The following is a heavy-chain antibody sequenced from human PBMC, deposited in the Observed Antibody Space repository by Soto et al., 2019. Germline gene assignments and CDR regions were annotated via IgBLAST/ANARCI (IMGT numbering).Heavy chain of an antibody. V-gene: IGHV4-4*07. CDR3: AREGDDRHFFFDS. J-gene: IGHJ4*02. Sequence: PSETLSLTCNVSGRSMISYYWSWIRQPAGKGLEWIGRVYTGGNTNYNPSLKSRVTMSVDTSKSQFSLNLTSVTAADTAVYYCAREGDDRHFFFDSWGQGTLVTVSS. CDR2: VYTGGNT. CDR1: GRSMISYY. D-gene: IGHD3-3*02.